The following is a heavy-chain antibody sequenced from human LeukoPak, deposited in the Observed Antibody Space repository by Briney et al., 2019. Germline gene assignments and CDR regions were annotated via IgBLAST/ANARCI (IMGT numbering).Heavy chain of an antibody. D-gene: IGHD6-19*01. CDR3: ARDLGDGDSGLRY. V-gene: IGHV3-30-3*01. Sequence: GGSLRLSCVASGFIFNNYAMHWVRQAPGRGLEWVAVVTDDGNTQYYADSVKGRFTISRDNSKNTLYLHMTGQRGDDTAVYFCARDLGDGDSGLRYWGQGTLVTVS. J-gene: IGHJ4*02. CDR2: VTDDGNTQ. CDR1: GFIFNNYA.